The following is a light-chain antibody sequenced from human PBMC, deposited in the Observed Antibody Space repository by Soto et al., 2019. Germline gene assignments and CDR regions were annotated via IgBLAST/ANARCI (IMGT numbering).Light chain of an antibody. CDR3: QQYGSSPFT. J-gene: IGKJ3*01. CDR1: QSVSSSY. CDR2: SAS. Sequence: EIVLTQSPGTLSLSPGERATLSCRASQSVSSSYLAWYQQKPGQAPRLLIYSASSRATGIPDRFSGSGSGTDFTLTISRLEPEDFVVYYCQQYGSSPFTFGPGTKVYIK. V-gene: IGKV3-20*01.